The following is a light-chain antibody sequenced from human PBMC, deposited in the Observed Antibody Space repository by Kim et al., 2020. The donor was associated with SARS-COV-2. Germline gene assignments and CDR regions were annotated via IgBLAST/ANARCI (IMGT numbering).Light chain of an antibody. J-gene: IGLJ3*02. V-gene: IGLV6-57*04. CDR1: SGSIASNY. Sequence: NFMLTQPHSVSESPGKTVTISCTRSSGSIASNYVQWYQQRPGRAPTTVIYEDNQRPSGVPDRFSGSIDSSSNSASLTISGLKTEDEADYYCQSYESSDVWEFGRGTKLTVL. CDR2: EDN. CDR3: QSYESSDVWE.